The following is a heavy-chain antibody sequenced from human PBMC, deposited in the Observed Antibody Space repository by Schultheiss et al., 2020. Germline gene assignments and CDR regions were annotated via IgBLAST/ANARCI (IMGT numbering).Heavy chain of an antibody. J-gene: IGHJ4*02. CDR3: ASLFDGKSDY. CDR1: GGSISSYY. D-gene: IGHD3-9*01. CDR2: IYYLGST. Sequence: SETLSLTCTVSGGSISSYYWSWIRQPPGKGLEWIGSIYYLGSTYYNPSLKSRVTISVDTSKNQVSLKLSSVTAADTAVYYCASLFDGKSDYWGQGTLVTVSA. V-gene: IGHV4-39*01.